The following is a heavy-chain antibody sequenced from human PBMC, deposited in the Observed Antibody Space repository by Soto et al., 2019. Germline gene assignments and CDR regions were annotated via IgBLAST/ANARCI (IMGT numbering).Heavy chain of an antibody. J-gene: IGHJ4*02. Sequence: QVQLVQSGAEVKKPGSSVKVSCKASGGTFSSYTISWVRQAPGQGLEWMGRIIPILGIANYAQKFQGRVTITADKSTSTACMELSSLRSEDTAVYYCARDRGSYGDYRTYYFDYWGQGTLVTVSS. D-gene: IGHD4-17*01. V-gene: IGHV1-69*08. CDR1: GGTFSSYT. CDR3: ARDRGSYGDYRTYYFDY. CDR2: IIPILGIA.